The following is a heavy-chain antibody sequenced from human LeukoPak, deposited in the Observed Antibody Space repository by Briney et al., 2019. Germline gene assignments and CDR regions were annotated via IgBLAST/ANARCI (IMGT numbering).Heavy chain of an antibody. J-gene: IGHJ4*02. CDR2: IWYDGSNE. CDR3: ARARNNYDSSCYSALDY. V-gene: IGHV3-33*01. D-gene: IGHD3-22*01. CDR1: GLMFSSHG. Sequence: PGGSLRLSCAASSGLMFSSHGMHLVRQAPGKGLEWVAVIWYDGSNEYYADSVKGRFTISRDNSKNTLYLQMNSLRAEDTAVYYCARARNNYDSSCYSALDYWGQGTLVIVSS.